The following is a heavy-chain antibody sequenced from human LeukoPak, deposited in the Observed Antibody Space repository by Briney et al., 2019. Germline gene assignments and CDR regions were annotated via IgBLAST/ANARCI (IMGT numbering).Heavy chain of an antibody. CDR1: GGSISSGSYS. D-gene: IGHD5-24*01. V-gene: IGHV4-30-4*07. J-gene: IGHJ3*02. Sequence: SETLSLTCAVSGGSISSGSYSWSWIRQPPGKGLEWIGYMFYTGNTYYNPSLKSRVTISVDTSKNQFSLKLSSVTAADTAVYYCARGAGSTISNDAFDMWGQGTMVSVSS. CDR2: MFYTGNT. CDR3: ARGAGSTISNDAFDM.